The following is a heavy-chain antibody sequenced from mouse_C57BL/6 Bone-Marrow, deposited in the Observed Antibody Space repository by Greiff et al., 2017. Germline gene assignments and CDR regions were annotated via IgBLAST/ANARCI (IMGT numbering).Heavy chain of an antibody. CDR3: ARHGHGSSPWYFDV. CDR1: EYEFPSHD. J-gene: IGHJ1*03. Sequence: EVKLMESGGGLVQPGESLKLSCESNEYEFPSHDMSWVRKTPEKRLELVAAINSDGGSTYYPDTMGRRFIISRDNTKKTLYLQMSSLRSEDTALYYCARHGHGSSPWYFDVWGTGTTVTVSS. V-gene: IGHV5-2*01. CDR2: INSDGGST. D-gene: IGHD1-1*01.